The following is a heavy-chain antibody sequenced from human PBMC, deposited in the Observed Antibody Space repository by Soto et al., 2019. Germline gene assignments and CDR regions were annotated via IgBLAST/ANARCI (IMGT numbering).Heavy chain of an antibody. CDR1: GNSFSNYW. CDR2: IDPGDSET. CDR3: ARRFDTSGYSPRDAFDI. Sequence: PGESLKISCKGSGNSFSNYWIAWVRQMPGKGLEWMGIIDPGDSETRYNPTFQGQVTISADKAISTAYLQWSRLKASDTAMYYCARRFDTSGYSPRDAFDIWGQGTMVTV. D-gene: IGHD3-22*01. J-gene: IGHJ3*02. V-gene: IGHV5-51*01.